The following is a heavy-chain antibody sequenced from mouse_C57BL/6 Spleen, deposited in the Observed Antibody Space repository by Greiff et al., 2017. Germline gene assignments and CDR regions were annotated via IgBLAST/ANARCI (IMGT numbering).Heavy chain of an antibody. J-gene: IGHJ1*03. CDR2: IYPGDGDT. D-gene: IGHD1-1*01. V-gene: IGHV1-82*01. CDR1: GYAFSSSW. CDR3: ARDDYYGSRGWYVDV. Sequence: VQLQQSGPELVKPGASVKISCKASGYAFSSSWMNWVKQRPGKGLEWIGRIYPGDGDTNYNGKFKGKATLTADKSSSTAYMQLSSLTSEDSAVYFCARDDYYGSRGWYVDVWGTGTTVTVSS.